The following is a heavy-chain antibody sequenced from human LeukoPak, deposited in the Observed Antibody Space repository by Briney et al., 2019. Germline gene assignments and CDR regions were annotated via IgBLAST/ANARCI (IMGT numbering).Heavy chain of an antibody. D-gene: IGHD5-24*01. CDR1: GFPFSSYW. Sequence: GGFLRLSCVASGFPFSSYWMTWVRQAPGKGLEWVANIKQDGSKKSYVDSVKGRFTISRDNAKDSLYLQMNSLRAEDTAIYYCTRVGYIDEGIDYWGQGTLVTVSS. V-gene: IGHV3-7*04. J-gene: IGHJ4*02. CDR3: TRVGYIDEGIDY. CDR2: IKQDGSKK.